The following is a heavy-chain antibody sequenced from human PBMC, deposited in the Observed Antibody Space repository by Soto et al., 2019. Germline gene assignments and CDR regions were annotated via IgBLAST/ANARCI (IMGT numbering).Heavy chain of an antibody. CDR1: GFTFSSYA. Sequence: EVQLLDSGGGLVQPGGSLRLSCAASGFTFSSYAMNWVRQAPGKGLEWVSVISGSGDSTYYADSVKGRFTISRDNSKNTLYLQMNSLRDEETDVYYCARRGPDTYFDYWGQGTLVPVSS. CDR3: ARRGPDTYFDY. D-gene: IGHD3-10*01. J-gene: IGHJ4*02. V-gene: IGHV3-23*01. CDR2: ISGSGDST.